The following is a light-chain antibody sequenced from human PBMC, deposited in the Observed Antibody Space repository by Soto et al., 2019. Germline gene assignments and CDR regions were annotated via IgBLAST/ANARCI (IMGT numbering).Light chain of an antibody. J-gene: IGKJ1*01. Sequence: DIQMTQSPSSLSASVGDRVTITCRARQSSSNYLNWYQQKPGKAPNLLIYGASNLQSGVPSRFSGSGSGADFILTISSLQPEDFATYYCQQSYSTPRTFGEGTKVEIK. CDR2: GAS. CDR3: QQSYSTPRT. CDR1: QSSSNY. V-gene: IGKV1-39*01.